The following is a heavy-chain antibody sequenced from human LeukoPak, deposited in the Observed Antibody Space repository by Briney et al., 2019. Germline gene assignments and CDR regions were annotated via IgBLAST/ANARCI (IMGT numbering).Heavy chain of an antibody. CDR3: AGSLGIARLDY. J-gene: IGHJ4*02. CDR1: GFTFSGYA. V-gene: IGHV3-23*01. D-gene: IGHD2-21*01. Sequence: GGSLRLSCAASGFTFSGYAMSWVRQAPGKGLEWVSAISGSGGNTYYADSVEGRFAISRDNAKNTLYLQMNSLRGDDTAIYYCAGSLGIARLDYWGQGTLVTVSS. CDR2: ISGSGGNT.